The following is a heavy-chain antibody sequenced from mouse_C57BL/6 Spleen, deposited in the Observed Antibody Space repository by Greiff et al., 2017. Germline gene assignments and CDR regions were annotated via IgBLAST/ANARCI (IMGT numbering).Heavy chain of an antibody. D-gene: IGHD2-1*01. CDR3: DGMIYYGSHPCAY. J-gene: IGHJ3*01. V-gene: IGHV8-8*01. CDR1: GFSLSTFGMG. Sequence: QVTLKESGPGILQPSQTLSLTCSFSGFSLSTFGMGVGWIRQPSGKGLEWLAHIWWDDAKSYNPALKRRLTISQDTSKNQVFLKIANVDTADTATDCGDGMIYYGSHPCAYWGQGTLVTVSA. CDR2: IWWDDAK.